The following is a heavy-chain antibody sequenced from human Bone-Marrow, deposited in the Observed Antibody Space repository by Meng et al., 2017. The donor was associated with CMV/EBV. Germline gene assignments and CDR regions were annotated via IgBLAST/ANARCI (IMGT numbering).Heavy chain of an antibody. J-gene: IGHJ3*02. Sequence: SETLSLTCTVSGVSVTSSFWNWIRQPPGKGLEWIGYIYYSGGTNYNPSLKSRVTISVDTSKNQFSLKLSSVTAADTAVYYCARMTTVTYAFDIWGPGTMVTVSS. CDR3: ARMTTVTYAFDI. CDR2: IYYSGGT. D-gene: IGHD4-11*01. CDR1: GVSVTSSF. V-gene: IGHV4-59*02.